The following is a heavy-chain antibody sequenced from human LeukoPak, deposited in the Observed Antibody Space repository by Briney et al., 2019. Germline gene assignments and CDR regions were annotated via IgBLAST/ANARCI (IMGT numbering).Heavy chain of an antibody. V-gene: IGHV1-24*01. J-gene: IGHJ6*04. CDR2: FEPEDGET. Sequence: ASVKVSCKVSGYTLTELSMHLVLEAPGKGLEWRGGFEPEDGETIYAQKFQGRVTMAEDTSTDTAYMELSSLRSGDTAVYYCATGRYDRPYGMDVWGKGTTVTVSS. CDR3: ATGRYDRPYGMDV. CDR1: GYTLTELS. D-gene: IGHD5-12*01.